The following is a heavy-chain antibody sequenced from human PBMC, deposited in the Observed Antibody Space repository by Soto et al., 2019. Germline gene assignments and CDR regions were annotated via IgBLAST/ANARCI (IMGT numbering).Heavy chain of an antibody. Sequence: PSETLSLTCAVYGGSFSGYYWSWIRQPPGKGLEWIGEINHSGSTNYNPSPKSRVTISVDTSKNQFSLKLSSVTAADTAVYYCARRRAYYDSSGFDYWGQGTLVTVSS. J-gene: IGHJ4*02. D-gene: IGHD3-22*01. CDR2: INHSGST. V-gene: IGHV4-34*01. CDR1: GGSFSGYY. CDR3: ARRRAYYDSSGFDY.